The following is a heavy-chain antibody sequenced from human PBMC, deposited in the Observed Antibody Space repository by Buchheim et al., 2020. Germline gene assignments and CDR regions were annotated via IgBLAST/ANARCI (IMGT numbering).Heavy chain of an antibody. CDR2: IIPILGIA. CDR1: GGTFSSYA. D-gene: IGHD3-22*01. J-gene: IGHJ6*02. CDR3: ARENYYDSSGYYYYYYGMDV. V-gene: IGHV1-69*04. Sequence: QVQLVQSGAEVKKPGSSVKVSCKASGGTFSSYAISWVRQAPGQGLEWMGRIIPILGIANYAQKFQGRVKITADKSTGTAYMELSSLRSEDTAVYHCARENYYDSSGYYYYYYGMDVWGQGTT.